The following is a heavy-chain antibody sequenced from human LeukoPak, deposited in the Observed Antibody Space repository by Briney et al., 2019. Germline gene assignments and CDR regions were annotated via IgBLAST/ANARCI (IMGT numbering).Heavy chain of an antibody. V-gene: IGHV4-39*01. J-gene: IGHJ3*02. CDR1: GGSVSSGTYY. D-gene: IGHD2-2*01. CDR3: ARLPIVVVPSTSFDI. Sequence: SETLSLTCTVSGGSVSSGTYYWGWIRQPPGKGLEWIGNIYSSGNTYYNPSLKSRVTLSVDTSRNQFSLKLSSVTAADTAVYYCARLPIVVVPSTSFDIWGQGTMVTVSS. CDR2: IYSSGNT.